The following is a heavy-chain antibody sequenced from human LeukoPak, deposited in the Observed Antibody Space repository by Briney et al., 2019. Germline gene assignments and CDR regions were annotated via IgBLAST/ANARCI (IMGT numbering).Heavy chain of an antibody. J-gene: IGHJ5*02. CDR3: ARGSSSWFGSFGWFDP. V-gene: IGHV1-18*01. D-gene: IGHD6-13*01. CDR2: ISAYNGNT. CDR1: GYTFSSYG. Sequence: ASVKVSCKASGYTFSSYGISWVRQAPGQGLEWMGWISAYNGNTNYAQSLQGRVTMTTDTSTSTAYMELRSLRSDDTAVYYCARGSSSWFGSFGWFDPWGQGTLVTVSS.